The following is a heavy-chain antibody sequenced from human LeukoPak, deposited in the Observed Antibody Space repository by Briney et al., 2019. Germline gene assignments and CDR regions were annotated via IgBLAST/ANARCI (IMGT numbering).Heavy chain of an antibody. CDR1: GGSISSGSYY. V-gene: IGHV4-61*02. Sequence: SETLSLTCTVSGGSISSGSYYWSWIRQPAGKGLEWIGRIYTSGSTNYNPSLKSRVTISVDSSKNQFSLKLSSVTAADTAVYYCAREGDGYNFSYFDYWGQGTLVTVSS. D-gene: IGHD5-24*01. CDR3: AREGDGYNFSYFDY. J-gene: IGHJ4*02. CDR2: IYTSGST.